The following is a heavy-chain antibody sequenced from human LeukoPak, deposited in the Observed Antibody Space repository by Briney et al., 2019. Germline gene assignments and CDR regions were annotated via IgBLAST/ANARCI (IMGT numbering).Heavy chain of an antibody. Sequence: ASVKVSCKASGYTFTSYDINWVRQATGQGLEWMGWMNPNSGNTGYAQKFQGRVTMTRNTSISAAYMELSSLRSEDTAVYYCARYYYGSGSLGYWGQGTLVTVSS. D-gene: IGHD3-10*01. J-gene: IGHJ4*02. CDR1: GYTFTSYD. CDR2: MNPNSGNT. CDR3: ARYYYGSGSLGY. V-gene: IGHV1-8*01.